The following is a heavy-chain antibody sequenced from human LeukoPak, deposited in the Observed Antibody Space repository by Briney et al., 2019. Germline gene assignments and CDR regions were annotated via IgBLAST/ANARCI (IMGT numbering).Heavy chain of an antibody. CDR3: ARDLWAAVAASGAPGYAFDI. D-gene: IGHD6-19*01. Sequence: SETLSLTCTVSGYSISSGYYWGWIRQPPGKGLEWIGSIYHSGSTYYNPSLKSRVTISVDTSKNQFSLKLSSVTAADTAVYYCARDLWAAVAASGAPGYAFDIWGQGTMVTVSS. CDR1: GYSISSGYY. V-gene: IGHV4-38-2*02. J-gene: IGHJ3*02. CDR2: IYHSGST.